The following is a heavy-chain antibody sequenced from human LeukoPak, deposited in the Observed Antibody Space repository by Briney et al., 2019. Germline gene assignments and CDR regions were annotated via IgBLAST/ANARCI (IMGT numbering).Heavy chain of an antibody. CDR3: AKGTQFGSTHWFDP. D-gene: IGHD3-16*01. CDR2: ISVGHST. V-gene: IGHV3-23*01. J-gene: IGHJ5*02. Sequence: GGSLRLSCVGSGFTFSNYAMNWVRQAPGKGLDWVSTISVGHSTNYAGSVKGRFTISRDNSINTLYLQMNSLRAEDTAVYYCAKGTQFGSTHWFDPWGQGTLVTVSS. CDR1: GFTFSNYA.